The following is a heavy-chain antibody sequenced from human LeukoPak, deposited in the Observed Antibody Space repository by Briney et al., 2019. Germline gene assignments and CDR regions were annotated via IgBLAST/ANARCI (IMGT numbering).Heavy chain of an antibody. J-gene: IGHJ4*02. V-gene: IGHV3-21*01. CDR3: ARDFRSGSYSGDYYFDY. CDR2: ISSGSTYI. D-gene: IGHD1-26*01. CDR1: GFIVSNNY. Sequence: GGSLRLSCAASGFIVSNNYMSWVRQAPGKGLEWVSSISSGSTYIYYADSVKGRFTISRDNGETSLYLQMSSLRTEDTAVYYCARDFRSGSYSGDYYFDYWGQGTLVTVSS.